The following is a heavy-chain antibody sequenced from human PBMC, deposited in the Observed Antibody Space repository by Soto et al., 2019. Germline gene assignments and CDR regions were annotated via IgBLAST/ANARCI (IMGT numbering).Heavy chain of an antibody. Sequence: QVQLQQWGAGLLKPSETLSLTCAVYGGSFSGYYWSWIRQPPGKGLEWIGEINHSGSTNYNPSLKSRVTISVDTSKNQFSLKLSSVTAADTAVYYCARVDPNDCSSTSCYNGLSSSWYSDDYWGQGTLVTVSS. V-gene: IGHV4-34*01. CDR3: ARVDPNDCSSTSCYNGLSSSWYSDDY. J-gene: IGHJ4*02. CDR1: GGSFSGYY. CDR2: INHSGST. D-gene: IGHD2-2*02.